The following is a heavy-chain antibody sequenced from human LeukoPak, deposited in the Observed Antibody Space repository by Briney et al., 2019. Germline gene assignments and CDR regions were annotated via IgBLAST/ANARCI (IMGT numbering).Heavy chain of an antibody. Sequence: SETLSLTCAVYGGSFSGYYWSWIRQPPGKGLEWIGEINHSGSTNYNPSLKSQVTISVDTSKNQFSLKLSSVTAADTAVCNCARGGSSGSLDYWGQGTLVTVSS. CDR2: INHSGST. D-gene: IGHD6-19*01. CDR3: ARGGSSGSLDY. CDR1: GGSFSGYY. V-gene: IGHV4-34*01. J-gene: IGHJ4*02.